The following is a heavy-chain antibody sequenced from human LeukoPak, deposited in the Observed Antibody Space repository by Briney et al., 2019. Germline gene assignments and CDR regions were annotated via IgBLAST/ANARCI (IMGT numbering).Heavy chain of an antibody. CDR3: ARRVFGGDCYYDY. CDR1: GFTFSDHY. Sequence: QTGGSLRLSCAASGFTFSDHYMDWVRQAPGKGLEWVGRILNKAQSYATDNAASVRGRFTISRDDSKNSLYLQMNSLKIEDTAVYYCARRVFGGDCYYDYWGQGALVTVSS. D-gene: IGHD2-21*02. V-gene: IGHV3-72*01. J-gene: IGHJ4*02. CDR2: ILNKAQSYAT.